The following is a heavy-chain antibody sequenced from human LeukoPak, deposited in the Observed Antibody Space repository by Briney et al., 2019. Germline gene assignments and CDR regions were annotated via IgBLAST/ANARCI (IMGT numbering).Heavy chain of an antibody. J-gene: IGHJ4*02. CDR1: GFTVSSSY. CDR3: AKQIERDYFDY. V-gene: IGHV3-66*04. CDR2: LYSGGDI. Sequence: PGGSLRLSCAASGFTVSSSYMSWVRQAPGKGLEWVSVLYSGGDIYYAGSVKGRLTISRDNSKNTLYLQMNTLRAEDTAVYYCAKQIERDYFDYWGQGTLVTVSS. D-gene: IGHD6-25*01.